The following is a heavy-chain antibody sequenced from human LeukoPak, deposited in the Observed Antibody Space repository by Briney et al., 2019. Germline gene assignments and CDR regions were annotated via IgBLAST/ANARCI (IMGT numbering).Heavy chain of an antibody. V-gene: IGHV4-59*01. CDR3: ARAVAGTRFDP. CDR1: GGSISSYY. CDR2: IYYSGST. J-gene: IGHJ5*02. D-gene: IGHD6-19*01. Sequence: PSETLSLTCTVSGGSISSYYWSWIRQPPGKGLEWIGYIYYSGSTNYNPSLKSRVTISVDTSKNQFSLKLSSVTAADTAVYYCARAVAGTRFDPWGQGTLVTVSS.